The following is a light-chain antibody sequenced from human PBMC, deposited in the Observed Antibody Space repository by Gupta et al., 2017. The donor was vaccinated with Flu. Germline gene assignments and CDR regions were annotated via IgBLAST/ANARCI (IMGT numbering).Light chain of an antibody. J-gene: IGKJ1*01. CDR2: EVS. Sequence: DDVMIQTPLPLSVIPGPPASISCRSSQSLLHSDGMTYFYWYVQKPGQPPQLLIYEVSKRSSGVPDRFSGSGSGTDFTLKISRVEAEDVGIYYCMQSVHLRTFGQGTKVEIK. CDR3: MQSVHLRT. V-gene: IGKV2D-29*01. CDR1: QSLLHSDGMTY.